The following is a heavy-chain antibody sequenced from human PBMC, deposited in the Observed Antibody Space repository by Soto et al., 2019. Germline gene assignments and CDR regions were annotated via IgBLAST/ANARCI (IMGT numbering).Heavy chain of an antibody. CDR3: ARIGAVAGLRSPKYYFDY. CDR2: ISSSSSYT. J-gene: IGHJ4*02. Sequence: GGSLRLSCAASGFTFSDYYMSWIRQAPGKGLEWVSYISSSSSYTNYADSVKGRFTISRDNAKNSLYLQMNSLRAEDTAVYYCARIGAVAGLRSPKYYFDYWGQGTLVTVSS. D-gene: IGHD6-19*01. V-gene: IGHV3-11*06. CDR1: GFTFSDYY.